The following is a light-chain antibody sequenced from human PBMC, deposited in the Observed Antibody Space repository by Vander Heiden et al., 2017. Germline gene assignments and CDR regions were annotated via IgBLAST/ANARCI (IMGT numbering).Light chain of an antibody. J-gene: IGLJ2*01. CDR1: SSNIGSNA. CDR2: NNN. V-gene: IGLV1-44*01. Sequence: QSVLTQPPSASGTPGQRVTLSCSGSSSNIGSNAANWYQQLPGTAPKLLMYNNNQRPSGVPDRFSGSKSGTSASLAISGLQSEDEADYYCAAWDDSLNGPVFGGGTKLTVL. CDR3: AAWDDSLNGPV.